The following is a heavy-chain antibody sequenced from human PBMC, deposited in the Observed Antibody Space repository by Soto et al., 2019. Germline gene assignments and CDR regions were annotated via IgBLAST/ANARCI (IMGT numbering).Heavy chain of an antibody. D-gene: IGHD3-10*01. CDR1: GYTFTSYG. V-gene: IGHV1-18*01. CDR3: ARDLRAMVRGVTWFDP. Sequence: SVKVSCKASGYTFTSYGISWVRQAPGQGLEWMGWISAYNSNTNYAQKLQGRVTMTTDTSTSTAYMELRSLRSDDTAVYYCARDLRAMVRGVTWFDPWGQGTLVTVSS. CDR2: ISAYNSNT. J-gene: IGHJ5*02.